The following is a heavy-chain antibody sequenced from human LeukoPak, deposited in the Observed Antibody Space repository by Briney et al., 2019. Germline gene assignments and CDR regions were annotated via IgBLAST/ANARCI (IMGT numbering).Heavy chain of an antibody. CDR3: ARWGDYGSFDY. D-gene: IGHD4/OR15-4a*01. CDR2: IYSGSTT. J-gene: IGHJ4*02. Sequence: RGSLRLSCAASGFTVTTNYMSWVRQAPGKGLEWVSIIYSGSTTYYADSVKGRFTISRDNSKNTLYLQMNSLRAEDTAVYYCARWGDYGSFDYWGQGTLVTVSS. CDR1: GFTVTTNY. V-gene: IGHV3-53*01.